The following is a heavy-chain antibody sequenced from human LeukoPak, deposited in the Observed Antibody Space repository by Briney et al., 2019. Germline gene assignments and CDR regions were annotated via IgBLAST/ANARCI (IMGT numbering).Heavy chain of an antibody. CDR1: GDSVSSNSVV. CDR2: TYYRSKWYY. CDR3: ARDGVPGNKYFQH. Sequence: SQTLSLTCAISGDSVSSNSVVWNWIRQSPSRGLAWLGRTYYRSKWYYDYAVSVKSRITINPDTSKNQFSLQLNSVTPEDTAVYYCARDGVPGNKYFQHWGQGTLVTVSS. D-gene: IGHD2/OR15-2a*01. J-gene: IGHJ1*01. V-gene: IGHV6-1*01.